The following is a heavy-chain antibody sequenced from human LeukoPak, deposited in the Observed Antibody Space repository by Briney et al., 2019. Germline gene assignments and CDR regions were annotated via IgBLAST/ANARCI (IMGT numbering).Heavy chain of an antibody. CDR1: AFTFSSYA. Sequence: PGGSLRLSCAASAFTFSSYAMNWVRQAPGKGLEWVSGISTSGDRTYYADSVKGRFTTSRDNSKNTLYLQMNNLRAEDTAGYYCAQRNTATNAFDIWGQGTVVTVSS. V-gene: IGHV3-23*01. CDR3: AQRNTATNAFDI. D-gene: IGHD5-18*01. CDR2: ISTSGDRT. J-gene: IGHJ3*02.